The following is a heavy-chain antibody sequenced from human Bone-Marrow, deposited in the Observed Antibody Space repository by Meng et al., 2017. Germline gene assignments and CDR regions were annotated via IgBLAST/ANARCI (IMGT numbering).Heavy chain of an antibody. D-gene: IGHD1-7*01. V-gene: IGHV4-34*01. CDR1: GGSFSGYY. CDR2: INHSEST. J-gene: IGHJ5*02. CDR3: ARGVVRNWNYLP. Sequence: QVQLKQWGAGLLKHSETLSLTCPVDGGSFSGYYWSWIRQPPGKGLEWIGEINHSESTNYNPSLKSRVTISVDTSKNHFSLKLSSVTAAYTAVYYCARGVVRNWNYLPWGQGTLVTVSS.